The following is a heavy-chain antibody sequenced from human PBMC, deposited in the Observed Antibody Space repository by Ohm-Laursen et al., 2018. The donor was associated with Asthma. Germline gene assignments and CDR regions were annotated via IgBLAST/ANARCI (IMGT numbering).Heavy chain of an antibody. CDR2: IIPIFGTA. Sequence: ASVKVSCKSSGGTFSSYAISWVRQAPGQGLEWMGGIIPIFGTANYAQKFQGRVTITADESTSTAYMELSSLRSEDTAVYYCARVSPLTGTWDYYGMDVWGQGTTVTVSS. CDR1: GGTFSSYA. CDR3: ARVSPLTGTWDYYGMDV. V-gene: IGHV1-69*13. J-gene: IGHJ6*02. D-gene: IGHD1-1*01.